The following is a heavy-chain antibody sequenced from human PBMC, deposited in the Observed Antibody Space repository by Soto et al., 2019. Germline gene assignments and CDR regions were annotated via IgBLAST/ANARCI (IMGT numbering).Heavy chain of an antibody. D-gene: IGHD6-19*01. CDR3: ARDADASGWYHYGFDV. CDR1: GLTLSSYW. J-gene: IGHJ6*02. CDR2: IKQDGSAK. V-gene: IGHV3-7*01. Sequence: PGGSLRLSCAASGLTLSSYWMNWVRQAPGKGLEWVANIKQDGSAKYYVDSVKGRIFISRDNAKNSLYLYINNLRAEDTAVYYCARDADASGWYHYGFDVWGQGTMVTVSS.